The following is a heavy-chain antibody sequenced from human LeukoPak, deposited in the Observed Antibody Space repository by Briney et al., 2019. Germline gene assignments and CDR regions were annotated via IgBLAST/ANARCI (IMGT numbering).Heavy chain of an antibody. J-gene: IGHJ4*02. Sequence: PSETLSLTCAVYGGSFSGYYWSWIRQAPGKGLEWIGESNHSGSTNYNPSLKSRVTISVDTSKNQFSLKLSSVTAADTAVYYCARDENGGFDYWGQGTLVTVSS. CDR3: ARDENGGFDY. CDR1: GGSFSGYY. CDR2: SNHSGST. V-gene: IGHV4-34*01. D-gene: IGHD3-16*01.